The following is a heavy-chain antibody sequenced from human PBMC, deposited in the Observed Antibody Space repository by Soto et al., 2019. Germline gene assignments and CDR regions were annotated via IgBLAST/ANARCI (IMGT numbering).Heavy chain of an antibody. Sequence: GGSLRLSCAASGFTFSSYAMSWVRQAPGKGLEWVSAISGSGGSTYYADSVKGRFTISRDNSKNTLYLQMNSLRAEDAAVYYCARDKWPKSWVLLFDYWGQGTLVTVSS. V-gene: IGHV3-23*01. CDR3: ARDKWPKSWVLLFDY. J-gene: IGHJ4*02. D-gene: IGHD1-26*01. CDR2: ISGSGGST. CDR1: GFTFSSYA.